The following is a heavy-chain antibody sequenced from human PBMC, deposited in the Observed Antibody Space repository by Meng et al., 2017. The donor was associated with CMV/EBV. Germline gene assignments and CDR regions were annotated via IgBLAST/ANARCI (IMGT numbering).Heavy chain of an antibody. V-gene: IGHV4-30-4*08. CDR3: ARDNRRGGVDY. J-gene: IGHJ4*02. CDR2: IYYSGST. CDR1: CGTHSSCDYY. D-gene: IGHD3-3*01. Sequence: QVSGAIMGKPSQAPAPSRTVSCGTHSSCDYYWSWIRQPPGKGLEWIGYIYYSGSTYYNPSLKSRVTISVDTSKNHFSLKLSYVTAADTAVYYCARDNRRGGVDYWGQGTLVTVSS.